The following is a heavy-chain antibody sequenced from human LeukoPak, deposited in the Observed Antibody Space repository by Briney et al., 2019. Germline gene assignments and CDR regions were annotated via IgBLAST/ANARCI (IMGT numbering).Heavy chain of an antibody. V-gene: IGHV4-31*03. J-gene: IGHJ4*02. CDR2: IYYSGST. Sequence: SETLSLTCTVSGGSISSGGYYWIWFRQHPGKGLQWSGYIYYSGSTYYNPSLKSRVTISVYTSKNQFSLKLSSVTAADTAVYYCARLDSSGYSLDYWGQGTLVIVSS. CDR3: ARLDSSGYSLDY. CDR1: GGSISSGGYY. D-gene: IGHD3-22*01.